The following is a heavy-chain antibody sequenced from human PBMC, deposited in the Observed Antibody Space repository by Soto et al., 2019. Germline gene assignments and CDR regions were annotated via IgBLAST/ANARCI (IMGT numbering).Heavy chain of an antibody. D-gene: IGHD3-22*01. V-gene: IGHV3-23*01. J-gene: IGHJ6*02. Sequence: PGGSLRLSCAASGFTFSSYAMSCVRQAPGKGLQWVSSISGTGRNTYYTDSVKGRFAISRDNSKNTLYLQMGSLRAEDTAVYYCAKEDSNSLGMDAWGQGTTVTVSS. CDR3: AKEDSNSLGMDA. CDR1: GFTFSSYA. CDR2: ISGTGRNT.